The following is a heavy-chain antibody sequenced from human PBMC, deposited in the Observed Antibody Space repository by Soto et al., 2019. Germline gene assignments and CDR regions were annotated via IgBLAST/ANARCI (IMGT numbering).Heavy chain of an antibody. CDR3: ARPKRHAAAGTPGGWFDP. CDR2: IYYSGST. CDR1: GGSISSSSYY. D-gene: IGHD6-13*01. Sequence: KTSETLSLTCTVSGGSISSSSYYWGWIRQPPGKGLEWIGSIYYSGSTYYNPSLKSRVTISVDTSKNQFSLKLSSVTAADTAVYYCARPKRHAAAGTPGGWFDPWGQGTLVTVSS. V-gene: IGHV4-39*01. J-gene: IGHJ5*02.